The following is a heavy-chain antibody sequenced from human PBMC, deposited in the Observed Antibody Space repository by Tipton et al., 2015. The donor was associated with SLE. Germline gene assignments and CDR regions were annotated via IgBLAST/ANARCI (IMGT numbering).Heavy chain of an antibody. V-gene: IGHV4-31*03. J-gene: IGHJ4*02. CDR3: ARVSDYYDSSGYYPASYYFDY. CDR2: IYYSGST. Sequence: TLSLTCTVSGGSISSGGYYWSWLRPHPGKGLEWIGYIYYSGSTYYNPSLKSRVTISVDTSKNQFSLKLSSVTAADTAVYYCARVSDYYDSSGYYPASYYFDYWGQGTLVTVSS. CDR1: GGSISSGGYY. D-gene: IGHD3-22*01.